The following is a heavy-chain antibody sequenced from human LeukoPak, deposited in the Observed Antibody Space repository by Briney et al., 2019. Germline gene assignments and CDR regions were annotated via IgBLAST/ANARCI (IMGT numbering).Heavy chain of an antibody. CDR2: MNPNSGNT. J-gene: IGHJ4*02. CDR1: GYTFTNYY. Sequence: ASVKVSCKASGYTFTNYYIHWVRQATGQGLEWMGWMNPNSGNTGYAQNFQGRVTFISNTSATTASMELSSLRSEDAAVYYCARDSGSGSNDYWGQGTLVTVSS. D-gene: IGHD1-26*01. V-gene: IGHV1-8*03. CDR3: ARDSGSGSNDY.